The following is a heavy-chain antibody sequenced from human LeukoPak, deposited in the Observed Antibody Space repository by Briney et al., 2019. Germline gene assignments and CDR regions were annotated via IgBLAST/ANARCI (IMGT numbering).Heavy chain of an antibody. CDR3: ARDGDSSTWINDAFDI. CDR1: GFTFSTYS. Sequence: GGSLRLSCAASGFTFSTYSMNWVRQAPGKGLEWVSSISRSSSYIYYADSVKGRFTISRDNAKNSLYLQMNSLRAEDTAVYYCARDGDSSTWINDAFDIWGQGTMVTVSS. J-gene: IGHJ3*02. CDR2: ISRSSSYI. V-gene: IGHV3-21*01. D-gene: IGHD6-13*01.